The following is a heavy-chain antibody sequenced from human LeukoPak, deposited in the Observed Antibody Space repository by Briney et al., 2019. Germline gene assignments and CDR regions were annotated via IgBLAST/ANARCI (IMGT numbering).Heavy chain of an antibody. CDR2: IKQDESER. CDR3: ARLSAYYYGSYFYYYMDV. D-gene: IGHD3-10*01. V-gene: IGHV3-7*01. Sequence: GGSLRLSCEASGFSFSSYWMTWVRQPPGKGPEWVANIKQDESERYSVDSVKGRFTIPRDNAKNSVYLHMNSLRAEGTALYYCARLSAYYYGSYFYYYMDVWGKGTTVTVSS. CDR1: GFSFSSYW. J-gene: IGHJ6*03.